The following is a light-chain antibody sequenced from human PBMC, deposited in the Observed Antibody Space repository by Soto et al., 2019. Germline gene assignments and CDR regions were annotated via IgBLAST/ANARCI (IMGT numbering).Light chain of an antibody. CDR3: CSYAGTTTYV. V-gene: IGLV2-23*02. Sequence: QSALTQPASVSGSPGQSITISCTGTRSDVGSYNLVSWYQQHPGKAPKLMIYEVSERPSGVSNRFSGSKSGNTASLTISGLQAEDEADYYCCSYAGTTTYVFGTGTKVTV. J-gene: IGLJ1*01. CDR1: RSDVGSYNL. CDR2: EVS.